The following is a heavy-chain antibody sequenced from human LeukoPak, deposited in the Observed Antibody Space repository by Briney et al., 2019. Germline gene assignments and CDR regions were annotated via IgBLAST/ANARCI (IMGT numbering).Heavy chain of an antibody. CDR2: MNPNNGNT. J-gene: IGHJ5*02. D-gene: IGHD2-2*01. CDR3: ARDLRCSSTTCFDP. V-gene: IGHV1-8*03. Sequence: RASVKVSCKASGYTFTSYYMHWVRQAPGQGLEWMGWMNPNNGNTVYAQKFQGRVTITRNTSISTAYMELNSLRSEDTAVYYCARDLRCSSTTCFDPWGQGTRVTVSS. CDR1: GYTFTSYY.